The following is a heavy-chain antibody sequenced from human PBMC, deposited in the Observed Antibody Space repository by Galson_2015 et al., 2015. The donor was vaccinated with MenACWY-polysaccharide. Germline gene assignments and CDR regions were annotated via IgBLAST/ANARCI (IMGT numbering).Heavy chain of an antibody. CDR1: GFTFSGYW. D-gene: IGHD1-26*01. CDR3: AKREDRNRGPFDL. CDR2: VKGDGSEK. J-gene: IGHJ5*02. V-gene: IGHV3-7*01. Sequence: SLRLSCAASGFTFSGYWMTWLRQAPGKGPEWVANVKGDGSEKYFLDSVKGRFTIGRDNADNSLFLQMNSLRVEDTAVYYCAKREDRNRGPFDLWGQGTLVTVSS.